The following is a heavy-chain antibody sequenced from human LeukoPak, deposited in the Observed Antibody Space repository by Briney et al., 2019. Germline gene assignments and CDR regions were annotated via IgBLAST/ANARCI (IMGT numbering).Heavy chain of an antibody. D-gene: IGHD6-13*01. J-gene: IGHJ6*02. V-gene: IGHV1-18*01. CDR2: ISAYNGNT. Sequence: EASVKVSCKASGYTFTSYGISWVRQAPGQGLEWMGWISAYNGNTNYAQKLQGRVTMTTDTSTSTAYMELRSLRSDDTAVYYCARDPASYSTTVSGGMDVWGQGTTVTVSS. CDR3: ARDPASYSTTVSGGMDV. CDR1: GYTFTSYG.